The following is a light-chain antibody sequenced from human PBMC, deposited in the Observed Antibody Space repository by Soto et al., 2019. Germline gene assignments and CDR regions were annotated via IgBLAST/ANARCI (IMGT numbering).Light chain of an antibody. CDR2: QVT. V-gene: IGLV2-14*01. J-gene: IGLJ3*02. CDR1: SRDVGAYNY. Sequence: QSALTQPASVSGSPGQSITISCTGTSRDVGAYNYVSWYQQYPGKAPKLMISQVTNRPSGVDNRFSGSKSGNTASPTSSGLRAEDEADYYCNSYTNSITWVFGGVTKLTVL. CDR3: NSYTNSITWV.